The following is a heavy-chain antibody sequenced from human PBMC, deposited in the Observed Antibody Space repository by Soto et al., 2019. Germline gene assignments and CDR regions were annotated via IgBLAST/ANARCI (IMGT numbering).Heavy chain of an antibody. CDR3: ARGIVVVTALDY. J-gene: IGHJ4*02. CDR2: INAGNGNT. V-gene: IGHV1-3*05. Sequence: QVQLVQSGAEEKKPGASVKVSCKASGYTFTSYAMHWVRQAPGQRLEWMGWINAGNGNTKYSQKFQGRVTITRDTTASTAYMELSSLSSEDTAVYYCARGIVVVTALDYCGQGTLVTVSS. D-gene: IGHD2-21*02. CDR1: GYTFTSYA.